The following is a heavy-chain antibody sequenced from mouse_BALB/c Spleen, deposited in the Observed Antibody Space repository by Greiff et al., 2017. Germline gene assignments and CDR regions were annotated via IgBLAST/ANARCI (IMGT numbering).Heavy chain of an antibody. J-gene: IGHJ2*01. CDR1: GFTFSSYG. Sequence: EVQLVESGGGLVQPGGSLKLSCAASGFTFSSYGMSWVRQTPDKRLELVATINSNGGSTYYPDSVKGRFTISRDNAKNTLYLQMSSLKSEDTAMYYCARDIRGYFDYWGQGTTLTVSS. V-gene: IGHV5-6-3*01. D-gene: IGHD1-3*01. CDR3: ARDIRGYFDY. CDR2: INSNGGST.